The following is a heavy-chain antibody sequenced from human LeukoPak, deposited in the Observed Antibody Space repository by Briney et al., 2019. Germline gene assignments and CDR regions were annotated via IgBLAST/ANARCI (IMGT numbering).Heavy chain of an antibody. J-gene: IGHJ4*02. Sequence: SETLSLTCTVSGDSLTSYYWGWIRQPPGKGLEWIGSIYYSGSTYYNPSLKSRVTISVDTSKNQFSLKLSSVTAADTAVYYCARRSQDILTGYSRYYFDYWGQGTLVTVSS. CDR1: GDSLTSYY. V-gene: IGHV4-39*01. CDR3: ARRSQDILTGYSRYYFDY. D-gene: IGHD3-9*01. CDR2: IYYSGST.